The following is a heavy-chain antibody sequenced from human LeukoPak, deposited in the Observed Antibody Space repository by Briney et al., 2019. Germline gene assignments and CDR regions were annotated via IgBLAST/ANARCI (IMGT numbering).Heavy chain of an antibody. D-gene: IGHD6-13*01. V-gene: IGHV4-61*01. J-gene: IGHJ3*01. CDR3: AREACGQQIASAFDL. CDR2: LNYIGSS. Sequence: SATLSLTRTDSGGSVSSGSYWWSWIRQPPGKGLEWIGFLNYIGSSNYNPPLKSQVSIPVDTSKDQVSLKLSSVTAADTAVYYGAREACGQQIASAFDLWGQGTMVTVSS. CDR1: GGSVSSGSYW.